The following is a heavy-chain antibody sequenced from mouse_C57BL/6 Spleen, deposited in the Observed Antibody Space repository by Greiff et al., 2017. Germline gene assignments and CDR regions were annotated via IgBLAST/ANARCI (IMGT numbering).Heavy chain of an antibody. Sequence: QVQLQQSGAELMKPGASVKLSCKATGYTFTGYWIEWVKQRPGHGLEWIGEILPGSGSTNYNEKFKGKATFTADTSSNTAYMQRSSLTTEDSAIYYCARWDYGSSYRGGFAYWGQGTLVTVSA. CDR1: GYTFTGYW. J-gene: IGHJ3*01. D-gene: IGHD1-1*01. V-gene: IGHV1-9*01. CDR2: ILPGSGST. CDR3: ARWDYGSSYRGGFAY.